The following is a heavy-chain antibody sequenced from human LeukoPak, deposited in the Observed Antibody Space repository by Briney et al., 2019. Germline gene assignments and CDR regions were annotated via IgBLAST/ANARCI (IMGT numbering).Heavy chain of an antibody. CDR2: IYYSGST. J-gene: IGHJ5*02. Sequence: SETLSLTCSVSDGSISGSGYYWSWIRQHPGKGLEWIGYIYYSGSTYYNPSLKSRVTISVDTSKNQFSLKLSSVTAADTAVYYGATRRWLQHKGFDPWGQGTLVTVSS. D-gene: IGHD5-24*01. V-gene: IGHV4-31*03. CDR3: ATRRWLQHKGFDP. CDR1: DGSISGSGYY.